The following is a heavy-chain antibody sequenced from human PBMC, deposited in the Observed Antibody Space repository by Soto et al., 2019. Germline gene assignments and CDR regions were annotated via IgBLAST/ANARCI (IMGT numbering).Heavy chain of an antibody. V-gene: IGHV4-59*01. Sequence: SETLCVPCSVSGDSMSSGYWTCIRQPPGRGLEWIGFMYYSGSFNYNPSLESRVIISVDTSKNQFSLRLSSVTAADTAAYYCARACYGSVGLGVDPWGQGALVTVSS. D-gene: IGHD2-2*01. CDR3: ARACYGSVGLGVDP. CDR2: MYYSGSF. J-gene: IGHJ5*02. CDR1: GDSMSSGY.